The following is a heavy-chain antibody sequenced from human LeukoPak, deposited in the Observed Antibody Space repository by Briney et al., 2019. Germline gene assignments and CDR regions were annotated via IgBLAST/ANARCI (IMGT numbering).Heavy chain of an antibody. CDR1: GFTFTDYY. Sequence: GGSLRLSCAASGFTFTDYYMAWIRQAPGKGLEWVSYISSSGTAYHADSVKGRFTIYRDNDKSSVHLQMNTLRAEDTAVYYCVRSKWELGYWGQGTLVTVPS. J-gene: IGHJ4*02. CDR3: VRSKWELGY. V-gene: IGHV3-11*01. CDR2: ISSSGTA. D-gene: IGHD1-26*01.